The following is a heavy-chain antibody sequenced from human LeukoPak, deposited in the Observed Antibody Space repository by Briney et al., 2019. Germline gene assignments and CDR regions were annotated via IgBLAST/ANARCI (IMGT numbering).Heavy chain of an antibody. J-gene: IGHJ4*02. CDR2: ISSSSSYI. Sequence: GGSLRLSCAASGFTFSSYSMNWVRQAPGKGLEWVSSISSSSSYIYYADSVKGRFTISRDNSKNTLYLQMNSLRAEDTAVYYCARDPPTYYDFWSGYLDYWGQGTLVTVSS. CDR1: GFTFSSYS. V-gene: IGHV3-21*01. CDR3: ARDPPTYYDFWSGYLDY. D-gene: IGHD3-3*01.